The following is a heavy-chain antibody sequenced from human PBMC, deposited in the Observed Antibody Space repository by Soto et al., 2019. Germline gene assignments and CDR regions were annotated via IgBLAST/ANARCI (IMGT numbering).Heavy chain of an antibody. CDR2: IIPIFGTA. J-gene: IGHJ4*02. V-gene: IGHV1-69*06. CDR3: ASVPGIAAVTDY. D-gene: IGHD6-25*01. CDR1: GGTFSSYA. Sequence: GASVKVSCKASGGTFSSYAISWVRQAPGQGLEWMGGIIPIFGTANYAQKFQGRVTITADKSTSTAYMELSRLRSDDTAVYYCASVPGIAAVTDYWGQGTLVTVSS.